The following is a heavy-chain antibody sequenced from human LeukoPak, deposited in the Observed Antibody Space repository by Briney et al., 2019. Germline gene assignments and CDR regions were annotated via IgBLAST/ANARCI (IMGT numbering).Heavy chain of an antibody. J-gene: IGHJ4*02. D-gene: IGHD6-13*01. CDR2: INHSGST. V-gene: IGHV4-34*01. CDR1: GGSFSGYY. CDR3: ARGLGGGGIAAAGTTFDY. Sequence: SETLSLTCAVYGGSFSGYYWSWIRQPPVKGLEWIGEINHSGSTNYNPSLKSRVTISVDTSKNQFSLKLSSVTAADTAVYYCARGLGGGGIAAAGTTFDYWGQGTLVTVSS.